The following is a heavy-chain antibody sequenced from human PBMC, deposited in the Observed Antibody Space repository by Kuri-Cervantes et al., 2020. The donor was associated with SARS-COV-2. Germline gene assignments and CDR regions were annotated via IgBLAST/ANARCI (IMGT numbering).Heavy chain of an antibody. CDR2: ISYTGNM. CDR3: ARATLLYSSSWYDY. J-gene: IGHJ4*02. V-gene: IGHV4-39*07. CDR1: GGSIAANNDY. Sequence: ESLKISCTVCGGSIAANNDYWGWIRQPPGKGLEWIVIISYTGNMYCNPSLKSRVTISVDTSKNQFSLKLSSVTAADTAVYYCARATLLYSSSWYDYWGQGTLVTVSS. D-gene: IGHD6-13*01.